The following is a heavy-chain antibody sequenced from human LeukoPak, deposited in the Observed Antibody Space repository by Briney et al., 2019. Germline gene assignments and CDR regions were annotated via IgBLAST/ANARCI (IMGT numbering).Heavy chain of an antibody. Sequence: TGGSLRLSCAASGFTFSSYGMHWVRQAPGKGLEWVAVISYDGSNKYYADSVKGRFTISRDNSKNTLYLQVNSLRAEDTAVYYCAKDLMTTVVTRDWYFDLWGRGTLVTVSS. CDR1: GFTFSSYG. CDR2: ISYDGSNK. J-gene: IGHJ2*01. V-gene: IGHV3-30*18. D-gene: IGHD4-23*01. CDR3: AKDLMTTVVTRDWYFDL.